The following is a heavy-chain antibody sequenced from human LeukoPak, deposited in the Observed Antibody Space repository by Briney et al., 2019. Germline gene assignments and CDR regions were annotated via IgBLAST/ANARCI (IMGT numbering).Heavy chain of an antibody. CDR1: GFTFSSYN. Sequence: GGSLRLSCAASGFTFSSYNMNWVRQAPGKGLEWVSSITSGSSYIYYADSVKGRFTISRDNAKNSLYLQMNSLRAEDTAVYYCARDSPAVKNDYWGQGTLVTVSS. J-gene: IGHJ4*02. D-gene: IGHD6-19*01. CDR2: ITSGSSYI. V-gene: IGHV3-21*01. CDR3: ARDSPAVKNDY.